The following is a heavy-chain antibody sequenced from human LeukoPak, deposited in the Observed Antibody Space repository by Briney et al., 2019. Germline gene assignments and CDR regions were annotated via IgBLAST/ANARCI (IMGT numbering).Heavy chain of an antibody. CDR1: GFTFSSYS. D-gene: IGHD4-17*01. J-gene: IGHJ4*02. CDR3: ARDRQRDRLTVTTGLFDY. V-gene: IGHV3-48*04. CDR2: ISSSSSTI. Sequence: GGSLRLSCAASGFTFSSYSMNWVRQAPGKGLEWVSYISSSSSTIYYADSVKGRFTISRDNAKNSLYLQMNSLRAEDTAVYYCARDRQRDRLTVTTGLFDYWGQGTLVTVSS.